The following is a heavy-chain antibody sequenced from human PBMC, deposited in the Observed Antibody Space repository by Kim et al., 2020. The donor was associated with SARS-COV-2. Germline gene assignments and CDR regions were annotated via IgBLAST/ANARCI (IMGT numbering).Heavy chain of an antibody. J-gene: IGHJ4*02. V-gene: IGHV5-51*01. Sequence: GESLKISCKGSGSTFSTNWIGWVRQMPGKGLEWVGMIYPGDSDTRYSPSFRGQVTISADRSITTVYLQWSSLKASDTAIYYCASPRFYGSGSYTDYWGQG. D-gene: IGHD3-10*01. CDR1: GSTFSTNW. CDR2: IYPGDSDT. CDR3: ASPRFYGSGSYTDY.